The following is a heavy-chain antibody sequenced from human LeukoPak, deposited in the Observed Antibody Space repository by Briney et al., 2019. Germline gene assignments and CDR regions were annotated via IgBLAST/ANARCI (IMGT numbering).Heavy chain of an antibody. Sequence: GGSLRLSCAASGFTVSSNYMTWVRQALGKGLEWGSIIYSGGDTYYADSVKGRFTISRDNSKNTLYLQMNSLRAEDTAVYYCAREQLVTRYFDLWGRGTLVTVSS. V-gene: IGHV3-66*02. CDR1: GFTVSSNY. D-gene: IGHD3-9*01. J-gene: IGHJ2*01. CDR3: AREQLVTRYFDL. CDR2: IYSGGDT.